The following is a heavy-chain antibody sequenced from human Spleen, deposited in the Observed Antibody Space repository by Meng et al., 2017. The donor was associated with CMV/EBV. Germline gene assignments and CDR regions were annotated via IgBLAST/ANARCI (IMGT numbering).Heavy chain of an antibody. Sequence: ASVKVSCKASGYTFTYRYLHWVRQAPGQALEWMGWINPNSGGTNYAQKFQGRVTMARDTSISTAYMELSRLRSDDTAVYYRPGDYQLLYQTEDYWGQGTLVTVSS. J-gene: IGHJ4*02. CDR2: INPNSGGT. CDR1: GYTFTYRY. V-gene: IGHV1-2*02. CDR3: PGDYQLLYQTEDY. D-gene: IGHD2-2*02.